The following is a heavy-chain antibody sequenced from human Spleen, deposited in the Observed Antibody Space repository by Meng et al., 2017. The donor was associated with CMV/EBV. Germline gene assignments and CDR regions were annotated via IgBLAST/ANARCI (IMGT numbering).Heavy chain of an antibody. J-gene: IGHJ4*02. CDR2: ISYDGNDK. CDR3: AKDWGNYYGSANYYNEVH. V-gene: IGHV3-30*04. Sequence: GGSLRLSCAASGFTFTTFSVHWVRQAPGKGLEWVADISYDGNDKFYAASVKGRFTISRDNSKNILYLQMNGLRAEDTAMYYCAKDWGNYYGSANYYNEVHWGQGTLVTVSS. D-gene: IGHD3-10*01. CDR1: GFTFTTFS.